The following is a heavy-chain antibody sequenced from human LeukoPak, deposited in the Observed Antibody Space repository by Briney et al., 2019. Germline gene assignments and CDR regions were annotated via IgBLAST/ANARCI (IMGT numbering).Heavy chain of an antibody. V-gene: IGHV4-59*08. D-gene: IGHD5-24*01. CDR1: GGSISSYY. J-gene: IGHJ4*02. CDR2: IYYSGST. Sequence: SETLSLTCTVSGGSISSYYWSWIRQPPGKGLEWIGYIYYSGSTNYNPSLKSRVTISVGTSKNQFSLKLSSVTAADTAVYYCASKEMATIDYWGQGTLVTVSS. CDR3: ASKEMATIDY.